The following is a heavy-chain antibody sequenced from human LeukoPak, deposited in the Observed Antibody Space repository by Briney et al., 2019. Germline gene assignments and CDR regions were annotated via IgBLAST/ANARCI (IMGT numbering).Heavy chain of an antibody. D-gene: IGHD5-12*01. CDR1: GGSISNHF. CDR2: IYSTGST. V-gene: IGHV4-4*07. J-gene: IGHJ4*02. Sequence: SETLSLTCTVSGGSISNHFWSWIRQPAGKGLEWIGRIYSTGSTDYNPSLKSRVTVSLDTSKNQFSLSLTSVTAADTAVYYCARGSWVATILKGSYYFDYWGQGTLVTVSS. CDR3: ARGSWVATILKGSYYFDY.